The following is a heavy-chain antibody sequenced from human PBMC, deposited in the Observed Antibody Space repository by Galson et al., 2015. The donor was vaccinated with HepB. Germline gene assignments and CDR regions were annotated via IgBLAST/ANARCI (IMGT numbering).Heavy chain of an antibody. CDR3: ARHRRGSKDSGGYWSPYMDV. CDR2: ITSSISYT. CDR1: GFTFSSYS. D-gene: IGHD1-26*01. V-gene: IGHV3-21*04. Sequence: SLRLSCAASGFTFSSYSINWVRQAPGKGLEWVSCITSSISYTYYADSVQGRLTISTDNAKNSPYLQMSSLKASDTAMYYCARHRRGSKDSGGYWSPYMDVWGKGTPVTVSS. J-gene: IGHJ6*03.